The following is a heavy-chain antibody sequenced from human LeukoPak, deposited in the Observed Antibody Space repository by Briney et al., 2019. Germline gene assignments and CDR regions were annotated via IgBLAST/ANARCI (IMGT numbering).Heavy chain of an antibody. CDR2: IKSKTDGGTT. Sequence: GGSLRLSCAASGFTFSNAWMSWVRQAPGKGLEWVGRIKSKTDGGTTDYAAPVKGRFTISRDDSKNTLYLQMNSLKTEDTAVYYCTSGSYSQIPLEGWGQGTLVTVSS. V-gene: IGHV3-15*01. CDR1: GFTFSNAW. CDR3: TSGSYSQIPLEG. J-gene: IGHJ4*02. D-gene: IGHD1-26*01.